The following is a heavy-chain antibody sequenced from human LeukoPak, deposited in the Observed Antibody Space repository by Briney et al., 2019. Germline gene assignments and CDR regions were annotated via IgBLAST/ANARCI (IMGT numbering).Heavy chain of an antibody. CDR2: ISGSGGST. D-gene: IGHD3-10*01. CDR1: GFTFSSYG. Sequence: GGSLRLSCAASGFTFSSYGMSWVRQAPGKGLEWVSAISGSGGSTYYADSVKGRFTISRDNSKNTLYLQMNSLRAEDTAVYYCAKRVSSGELLDYWGQGTLVTVSS. J-gene: IGHJ4*02. CDR3: AKRVSSGELLDY. V-gene: IGHV3-23*01.